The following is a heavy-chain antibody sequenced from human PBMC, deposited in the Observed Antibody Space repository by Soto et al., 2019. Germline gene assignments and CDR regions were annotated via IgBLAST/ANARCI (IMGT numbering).Heavy chain of an antibody. Sequence: GGSLRLSCAASGFNFGDYTMRWVRQAPGKGLEWVSLISGDGRHTYYADSVKGRFTISRDNNKNSLHLQMSGLRTEDNALYYCAIYRSHNYDIRWGVLDYWGQGTLVTVSS. D-gene: IGHD3-22*01. J-gene: IGHJ4*02. CDR3: AIYRSHNYDIRWGVLDY. CDR1: GFNFGDYT. V-gene: IGHV3-43*01. CDR2: ISGDGRHT.